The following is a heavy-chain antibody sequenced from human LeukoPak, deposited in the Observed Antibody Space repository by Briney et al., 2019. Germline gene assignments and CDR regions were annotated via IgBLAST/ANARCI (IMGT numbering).Heavy chain of an antibody. Sequence: GESLKISCKGSGYSFTGYYMHWVRQAPGQGLEWMGWINPNSGGTNYAQKFQGRVTMTRDTSISTAYMELSRLRSDDTAVYYCARDLGYCSGGSCYSTWFDPWGQGTLVTVSS. D-gene: IGHD2-15*01. J-gene: IGHJ5*02. CDR2: INPNSGGT. CDR3: ARDLGYCSGGSCYSTWFDP. V-gene: IGHV1-2*02. CDR1: GYSFTGYY.